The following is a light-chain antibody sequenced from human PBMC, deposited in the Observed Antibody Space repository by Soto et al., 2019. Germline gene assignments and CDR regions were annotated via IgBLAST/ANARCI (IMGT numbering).Light chain of an antibody. V-gene: IGKV3-15*01. CDR3: QQYSDWPPEYT. CDR1: QSVGSK. Sequence: EIVMTQSPATLSVSPGEGATLSCRASQSVGSKLAWYQQKPGQPPRLLIFGVSTRANGVPARFSGSGSGTDFSLTISSLESEDFAVYYCQQYSDWPPEYTFGQGTKLEIK. J-gene: IGKJ2*01. CDR2: GVS.